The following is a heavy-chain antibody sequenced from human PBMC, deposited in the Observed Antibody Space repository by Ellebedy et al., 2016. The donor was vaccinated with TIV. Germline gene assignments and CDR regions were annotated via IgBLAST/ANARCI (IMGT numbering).Heavy chain of an antibody. CDR2: MNPNSGNT. CDR1: GYTFTSYD. CDR3: ARSIVVVPAANYYYYYYIDV. J-gene: IGHJ6*03. V-gene: IGHV1-8*01. Sequence: ASVKVSXKASGYTFTSYDINWVRQATGQGLEWMGWMNPNSGNTGYAQKFQGRVTMTRNTSISTAYMELSSLRSEDTAVYYCARSIVVVPAANYYYYYYIDVWGKGTTVTVSS. D-gene: IGHD2-2*01.